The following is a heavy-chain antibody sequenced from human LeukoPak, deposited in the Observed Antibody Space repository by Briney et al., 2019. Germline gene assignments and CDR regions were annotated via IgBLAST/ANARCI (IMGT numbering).Heavy chain of an antibody. CDR3: ARGRYYDRYAFDI. D-gene: IGHD3-16*01. V-gene: IGHV1-8*01. J-gene: IGHJ3*02. Sequence: GASVKVSCKASGYTFTSYDINWVRQATGQGLEWMGWMSPNSGNTGYAQKFQGRVTMTRNTSITTAYMELSSLRSEDTAVYYCARGRYYDRYAFDIWGQGTMVTVSS. CDR2: MSPNSGNT. CDR1: GYTFTSYD.